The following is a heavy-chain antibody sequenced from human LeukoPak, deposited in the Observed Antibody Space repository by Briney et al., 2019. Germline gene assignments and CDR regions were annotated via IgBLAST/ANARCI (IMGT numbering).Heavy chain of an antibody. CDR2: IWYDGSNK. J-gene: IGHJ4*02. D-gene: IGHD6-13*01. Sequence: GGSLRLSCAASGFTFSSFGMHWVRQAPGKGLEWVAVIWYDGSNKYYADSVKGRFTISRDNSKNTLSLQMNSLGAEDTAVYYCAKDAAGSSSWANYWGQGALVTVSS. V-gene: IGHV3-33*06. CDR1: GFTFSSFG. CDR3: AKDAAGSSSWANY.